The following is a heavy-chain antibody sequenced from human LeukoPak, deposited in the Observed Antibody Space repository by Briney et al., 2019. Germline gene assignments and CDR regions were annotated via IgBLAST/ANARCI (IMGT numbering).Heavy chain of an antibody. CDR1: GFTFSSYG. Sequence: PGGSLRLSCAASGFTFSSYGMHWVRQAPGKGLEWVAFIRFDGNNKYYADSVRGRFTISRDNSKNTLYLQMNSLRIDDTAVYYCARPRNPLYYFDYWGQGTLVTVSS. CDR3: ARPRNPLYYFDY. CDR2: IRFDGNNK. J-gene: IGHJ4*02. V-gene: IGHV3-30*02. D-gene: IGHD1-14*01.